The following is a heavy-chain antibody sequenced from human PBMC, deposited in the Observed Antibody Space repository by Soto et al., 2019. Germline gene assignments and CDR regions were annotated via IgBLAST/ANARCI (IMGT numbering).Heavy chain of an antibody. CDR1: GGSFSGYY. J-gene: IGHJ5*02. CDR3: ARDGFCTSTTCRVGNWFDP. Sequence: SETLSLTCVVYGGSFSGYYWSWIRQSPGKGLEWIGGINHRGSTDYNPSLESRVTISVDTSKNQFSLKLPSVTAADTAMYYCARDGFCTSTTCRVGNWFDPWGQGTLVTVSS. V-gene: IGHV4-34*01. D-gene: IGHD2-2*01. CDR2: INHRGST.